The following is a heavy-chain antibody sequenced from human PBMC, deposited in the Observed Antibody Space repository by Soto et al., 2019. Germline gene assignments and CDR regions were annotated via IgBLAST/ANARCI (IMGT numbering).Heavy chain of an antibody. CDR1: GFTFSSDG. J-gene: IGHJ6*01. CDR2: IWYDGSKI. CDR3: ARPLEQHQLGFGMDV. D-gene: IGHD6-13*01. Sequence: QVQLVQSGGGVVQPGGSLRLSCAASGFTFSSDGMHWVRQAPGKGLEWVAVIWYDGSKIYYADSVKGRFTISRDNSKSTLYLQINSLRAEDTAVYYCARPLEQHQLGFGMDVWGQGSPVTVSS. V-gene: IGHV3-33*01.